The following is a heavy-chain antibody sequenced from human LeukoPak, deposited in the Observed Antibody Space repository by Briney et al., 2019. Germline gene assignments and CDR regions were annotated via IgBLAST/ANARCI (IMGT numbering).Heavy chain of an antibody. J-gene: IGHJ4*02. V-gene: IGHV3-23*01. D-gene: IGHD6-13*01. CDR1: GFSFSSYF. CDR3: AIYQQQPRLGSDY. Sequence: GGSLRLSCSASGFSFSSYFMTWARQPPGKGPEWVSAISDGGDEIHYADTVKGRFTISRDNSKNTLSLQMNSLRADDTPMYYCAIYQQQPRLGSDYWGQGTLVTVSS. CDR2: ISDGGDEI.